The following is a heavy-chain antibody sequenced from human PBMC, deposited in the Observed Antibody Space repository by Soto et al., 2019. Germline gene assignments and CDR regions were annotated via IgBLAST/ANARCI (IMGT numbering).Heavy chain of an antibody. Sequence: GGSLRLSCEASGFTFSAAWMIWVRQAPGKGLEWVGLIKSKVDGGTTDYAAPVKDRFTISRDDSRNTLYLQMNSLKTEDTGVYYCIVDVPNGRVYVPIDYWGQGTLVTVSS. CDR1: GFTFSAAW. CDR2: IKSKVDGGTT. J-gene: IGHJ4*02. V-gene: IGHV3-15*01. D-gene: IGHD3-10*02. CDR3: IVDVPNGRVYVPIDY.